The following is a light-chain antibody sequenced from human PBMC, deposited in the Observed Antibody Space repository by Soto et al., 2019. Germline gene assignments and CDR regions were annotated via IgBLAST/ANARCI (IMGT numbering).Light chain of an antibody. V-gene: IGLV2-14*01. J-gene: IGLJ1*01. CDR3: SSYTSSSTPDV. Sequence: QSALTQPASVSGSPGQSITISCTGTSSDVGGYNYVSWYQQHPGKAHKLMIYEVSNRPSGVSNRISGSKSGNTASLTISGLQAEDEADYYCSSYTSSSTPDVFGTGTKLTVL. CDR1: SSDVGGYNY. CDR2: EVS.